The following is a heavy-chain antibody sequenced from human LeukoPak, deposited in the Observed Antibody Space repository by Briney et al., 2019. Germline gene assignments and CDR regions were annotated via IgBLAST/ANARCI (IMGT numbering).Heavy chain of an antibody. Sequence: SETLSLTCTVSGGSISSSSYYWGWIRQPPGKGLEWIGSIYFSGTTNYNPSLKSRVTISLDTSKSQFSLNLISVTAADTAVYYCATDSGVGTMSDWGQGTLVTVSS. CDR1: GGSISSSSYY. CDR3: ATDSGVGTMSD. V-gene: IGHV4-39*07. J-gene: IGHJ4*02. CDR2: IYFSGTT. D-gene: IGHD1-26*01.